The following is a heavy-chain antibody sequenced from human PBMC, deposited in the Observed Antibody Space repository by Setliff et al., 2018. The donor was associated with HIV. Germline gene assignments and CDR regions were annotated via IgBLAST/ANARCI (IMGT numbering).Heavy chain of an antibody. D-gene: IGHD5-12*01. J-gene: IGHJ4*02. CDR2: INSDGSDT. CDR1: GFTFSNYW. CDR3: HSGYDTEEQSYFDY. Sequence: HPGGSLRLSCAASGFTFSNYWMHWVRQVPGKGLVWVSRINSDGSDTNYADSVKDRFTISRDNAKNTLYLQMNSLRAEDTGVYYCHSGYDTEEQSYFDYWGQGALVTVSS. V-gene: IGHV3-74*01.